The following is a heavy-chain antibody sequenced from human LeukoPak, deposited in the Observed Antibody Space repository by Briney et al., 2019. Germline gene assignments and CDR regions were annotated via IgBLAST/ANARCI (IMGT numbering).Heavy chain of an antibody. CDR2: INPDNGNT. D-gene: IGHD2-2*01. CDR3: ATDYCSTTGCYPYFFYY. V-gene: IGHV1-18*01. J-gene: IGHJ4*02. CDR1: GYPFTRYG. Sequence: GASVKVSCKASGYPFTRYGISWVRQAPGQGLEWMGWINPDNGNTKYAQKFQGRVTMTTDTSTSTAHMELRSLRSDDTAVYYCATDYCSTTGCYPYFFYYWGQGTLVTVSS.